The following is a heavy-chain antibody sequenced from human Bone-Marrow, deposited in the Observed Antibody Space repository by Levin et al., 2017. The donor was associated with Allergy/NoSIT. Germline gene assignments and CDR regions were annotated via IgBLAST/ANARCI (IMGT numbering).Heavy chain of an antibody. CDR3: VKDRSSVDNWNYGGPFEA. Sequence: LKISCEASGFTFNDFAMHWVRQIPGKGLEWVTGIMWNSARMDYADSVKGGFTISRDNAKNSLYLEMNALRVEDTALYYCVKDRSSVDNWNYGGPFEAWGQGTLVTVSS. CDR1: GFTFNDFA. J-gene: IGHJ5*01. V-gene: IGHV3-9*01. CDR2: IMWNSARM. D-gene: IGHD1-7*01.